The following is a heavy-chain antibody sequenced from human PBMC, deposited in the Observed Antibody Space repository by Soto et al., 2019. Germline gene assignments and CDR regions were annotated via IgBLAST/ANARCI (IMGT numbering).Heavy chain of an antibody. Sequence: GASVKVSCKASGGTFSSYAISWVRQAPGQGLEWMGGIIPIFGTANYAQKFQGRVTITADESTSTAYMELSSLRPEDTAVYYCARDSWVVAARGTDYYYYGMDVWGQGTTVTVSS. V-gene: IGHV1-69*13. CDR1: GGTFSSYA. D-gene: IGHD2-15*01. J-gene: IGHJ6*02. CDR2: IIPIFGTA. CDR3: ARDSWVVAARGTDYYYYGMDV.